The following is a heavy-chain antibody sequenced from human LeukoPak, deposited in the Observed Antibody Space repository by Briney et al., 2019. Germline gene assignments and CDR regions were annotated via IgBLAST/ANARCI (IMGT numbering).Heavy chain of an antibody. CDR2: ISSSSDII. D-gene: IGHD5-24*01. CDR1: GFTFSTYS. Sequence: GGSLRLSCAASGFTFSTYSMNWVRQAPGKGLEWVSYISSSSDIIYYADSVKGRFTISRDNAKNSLYLQMNSLRAEDTAVYYCARARGRDGHNLVYWGQGTLVTVSS. CDR3: ARARGRDGHNLVY. V-gene: IGHV3-48*01. J-gene: IGHJ4*02.